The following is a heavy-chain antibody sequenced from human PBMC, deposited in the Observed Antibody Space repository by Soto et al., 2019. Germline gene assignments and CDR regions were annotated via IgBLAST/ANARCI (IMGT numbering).Heavy chain of an antibody. CDR3: ARESEDLTSNFDY. Sequence: SGGSLRLCFTASGFNFSSYEMTWFRHAPGKVLDXVSYISSAGSSVRYADSVKGRFTIFRDNAKNSLYLQMNSLRAEHTAVYYCARESEDLTSNFDYWGQGTLVTVSS. J-gene: IGHJ4*02. CDR1: GFNFSSYE. CDR2: ISSAGSSV. V-gene: IGHV3-48*03.